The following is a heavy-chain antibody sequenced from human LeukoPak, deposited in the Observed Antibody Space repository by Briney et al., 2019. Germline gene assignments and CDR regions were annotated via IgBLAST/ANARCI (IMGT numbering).Heavy chain of an antibody. CDR1: GGSISSYY. V-gene: IGHV4-59*08. J-gene: IGHJ4*02. CDR3: AVYFSSGYYQLDY. CDR2: IYYSGST. D-gene: IGHD3-22*01. Sequence: SETLSLTCTVSGGSISSYYWSWIRQPPGKGLEWIGYIYYSGSTNYNPSLKSRVTISVDTSKNQFSLKLSSVTAADTAVYYCAVYFSSGYYQLDYWGQGTLVTVSS.